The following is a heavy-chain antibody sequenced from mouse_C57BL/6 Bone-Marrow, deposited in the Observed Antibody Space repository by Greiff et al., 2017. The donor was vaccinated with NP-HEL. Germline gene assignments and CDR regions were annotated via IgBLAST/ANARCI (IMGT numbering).Heavy chain of an antibody. J-gene: IGHJ3*01. Sequence: EVHLVESGGGLVKPGGSLKLSCAASGFTFSDYGMHWVRQAPEKGLEWVAYISSGSSTIYYADTVKGRFTISRDNAKNTLFLQMTSRRSDDTAMYYCARSGSSSGAWFAYWGQGTLVTVSA. V-gene: IGHV5-17*01. CDR3: ARSGSSSGAWFAY. D-gene: IGHD1-1*01. CDR1: GFTFSDYG. CDR2: ISSGSSTI.